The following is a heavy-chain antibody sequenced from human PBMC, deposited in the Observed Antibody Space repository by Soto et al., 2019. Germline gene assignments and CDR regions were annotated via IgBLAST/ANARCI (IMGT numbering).Heavy chain of an antibody. CDR1: KFTFSNYW. D-gene: IGHD3-10*01. Sequence: GSLRLSCVASKFTFSNYWMTWVRQAPGKGLEWVANIKEDGSEKYYVDSVKGRFTISRDNAKNSLYLQMNSLRAEDTAVYYCARVYFKYDYWGQGTLVTVSS. CDR2: IKEDGSEK. V-gene: IGHV3-7*01. J-gene: IGHJ4*02. CDR3: ARVYFKYDY.